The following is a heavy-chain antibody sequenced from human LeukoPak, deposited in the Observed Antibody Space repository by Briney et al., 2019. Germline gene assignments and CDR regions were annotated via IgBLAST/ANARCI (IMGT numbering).Heavy chain of an antibody. D-gene: IGHD3-3*01. V-gene: IGHV4-59*01. CDR2: IYYSGST. J-gene: IGHJ3*02. Sequence: PSETLSRTCTVSGGSISSYYWSWIRQPPGKGLEWIGYIYYSGSTNYNPSLKSRVTISVDTSKNQFSLKLSSVTAADTAVYYCARERNYDFWSGYYTGAFDIWGQGTMVTVSS. CDR1: GGSISSYY. CDR3: ARERNYDFWSGYYTGAFDI.